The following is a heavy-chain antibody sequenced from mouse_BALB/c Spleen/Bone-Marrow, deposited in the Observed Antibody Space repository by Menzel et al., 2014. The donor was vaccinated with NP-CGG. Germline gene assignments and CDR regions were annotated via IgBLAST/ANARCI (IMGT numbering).Heavy chain of an antibody. CDR2: IDPANGNT. Sequence: EVQLHQSGAELVKPGASVKLSCTASGFNIKDTYMHWVKQRPEQGLEWIGRIDPANGNTKYDPKFQGKATITADTSSNTAYLQLSSLTSKDTAVYYCANYYYGSSLFAFWGQGTLVTVSA. CDR3: ANYYYGSSLFAF. D-gene: IGHD1-1*01. V-gene: IGHV14-3*02. CDR1: GFNIKDTY. J-gene: IGHJ3*01.